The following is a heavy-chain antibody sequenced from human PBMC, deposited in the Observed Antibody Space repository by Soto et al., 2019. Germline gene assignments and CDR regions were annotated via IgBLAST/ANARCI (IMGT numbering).Heavy chain of an antibody. CDR2: ISDSGGTS. V-gene: IGHV3-23*04. D-gene: IGHD1-26*01. CDR1: GFMFSNYV. J-gene: IGHJ4*02. CDR3: AKRPRALLTFDY. Sequence: EVQLVDTGGGLVQPGGSLRLSCAASGFMFSNYVMSWVRQAPGKGLEWVSSISDSGGTSYYADSVKGRFTISRDNSKNPLYLQMNSLRAEDTAIYYCAKRPRALLTFDYWGQGTLVTVSS.